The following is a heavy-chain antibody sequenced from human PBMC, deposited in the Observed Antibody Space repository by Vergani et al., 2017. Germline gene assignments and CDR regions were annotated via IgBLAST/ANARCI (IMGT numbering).Heavy chain of an antibody. CDR3: ARDGDGGSYYLSYYYYMDV. Sequence: VQLVESGGGVVQPGRSLRLSCAASGFTFSSYAMSWVRQAPGKGLEWVSVIYSGGSTYYADSVKGRFTISRDNAKNSLYLQMNSLRAEDTAVYYCARDGDGGSYYLSYYYYMDVWGKGTTVTVSS. CDR2: IYSGGST. D-gene: IGHD1-26*01. CDR1: GFTFSSYA. J-gene: IGHJ6*03. V-gene: IGHV3-66*01.